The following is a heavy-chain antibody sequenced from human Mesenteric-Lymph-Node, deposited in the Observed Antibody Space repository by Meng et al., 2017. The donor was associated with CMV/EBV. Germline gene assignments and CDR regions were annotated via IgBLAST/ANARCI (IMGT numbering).Heavy chain of an antibody. CDR2: ISAYNGNT. Sequence: ASLKVSCKASGYTFTSYGISWVRQAPGQGLEWMGWISAYNGNTNYAQKLQGRVTMTTDTSTSTAYMELRSLRSDDTAVYYCARAPSPAGLGDYWGQGTLVTVSS. V-gene: IGHV1-18*01. J-gene: IGHJ4*02. CDR1: GYTFTSYG. CDR3: ARAPSPAGLGDY.